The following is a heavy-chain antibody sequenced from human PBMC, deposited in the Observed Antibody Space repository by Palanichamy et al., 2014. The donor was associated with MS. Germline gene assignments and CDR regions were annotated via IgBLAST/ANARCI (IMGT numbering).Heavy chain of an antibody. CDR1: GYSFTTYG. CDR3: ARDWECTHGGCYDVFDI. CDR2: ISTSLGEA. V-gene: IGHV1-18*01. Sequence: QAQLVQSGTEVQTPGTSVKVSCKSSGYSFTTYGVSWVRQAPGQGLEWMGWISTSLGEANYVQKFQGRVSLTTDASTSTVYMELRSLRSDDTAVYYCARDWECTHGGCYDVFDIWGQGTVVIVSS. D-gene: IGHD2-15*01. J-gene: IGHJ3*02.